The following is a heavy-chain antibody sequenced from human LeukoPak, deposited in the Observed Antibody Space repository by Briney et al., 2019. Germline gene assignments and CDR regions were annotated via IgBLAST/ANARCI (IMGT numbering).Heavy chain of an antibody. CDR3: ARGRYFDSVWYFDL. CDR2: ISAYNGNT. Sequence: ASVKVSFKSSGYTFTSYGISWVGQPPAQGLERVGWISAYNGNTNYAQKLQGRVTMTTDTSTSTAYMELRSLRSDDTAVYYCARGRYFDSVWYFDLWGRGTLVTVSS. J-gene: IGHJ2*01. D-gene: IGHD3-9*01. V-gene: IGHV1-18*01. CDR1: GYTFTSYG.